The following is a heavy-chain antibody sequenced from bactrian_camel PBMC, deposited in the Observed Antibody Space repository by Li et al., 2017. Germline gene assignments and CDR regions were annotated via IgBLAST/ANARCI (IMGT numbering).Heavy chain of an antibody. V-gene: IGHV3S1*01. CDR3: AKDFFSGSLDY. Sequence: VQLVESGGGSVQAGGSLRLSCAASGYTYNRNCMAWFRQAPGKEREGVARIYTGSGNTYYADSVKGRFTISRDNAKNSVYLQLNSLKTEDTAMYYCAKDFFSGSLDYWGQGTQVTVS. J-gene: IGHJ4*01. CDR2: IYTGSGNT. CDR1: GYTYNRNC. D-gene: IGHD2*01.